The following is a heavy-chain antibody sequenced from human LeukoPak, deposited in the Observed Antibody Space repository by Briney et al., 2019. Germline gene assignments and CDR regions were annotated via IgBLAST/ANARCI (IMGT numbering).Heavy chain of an antibody. J-gene: IGHJ5*02. CDR1: GGSFSGYY. CDR3: ARGAIAATGWFDP. CDR2: LNHSGRT. D-gene: IGHD6-6*01. Sequence: TDTLSLTCAVYGGSFSGYYWSWIRQPPGKGLEWIGELNHSGRTNYNPSLKSRVTISVDTSKNQFSLKLSSVTAADTAVYYCARGAIAATGWFDPWGHGTLVTVSS. V-gene: IGHV4-34*01.